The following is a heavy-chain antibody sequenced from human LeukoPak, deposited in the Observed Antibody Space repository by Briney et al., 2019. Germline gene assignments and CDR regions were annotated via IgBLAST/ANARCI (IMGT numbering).Heavy chain of an antibody. V-gene: IGHV3-48*04. D-gene: IGHD3-10*01. CDR1: GFSFSIYS. Sequence: GGSLRLSCAASGFSFSIYSLNWVRQAPGKGLEWVSYISHTGSTMSYADSVKGRFTISRDNAKNSLYLQMNSLRAEDTAVYYCAIPPLSGTGSSRPLAGMDVWGQGTTVTVSS. J-gene: IGHJ6*02. CDR2: ISHTGSTM. CDR3: AIPPLSGTGSSRPLAGMDV.